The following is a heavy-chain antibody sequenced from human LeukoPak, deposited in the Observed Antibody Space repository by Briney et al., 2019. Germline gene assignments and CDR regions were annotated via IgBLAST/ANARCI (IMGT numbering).Heavy chain of an antibody. CDR2: ISGSGGST. CDR1: GFTFSNYA. J-gene: IGHJ6*02. D-gene: IGHD2-2*01. Sequence: PGESLRISCAASGFTFSNYAMTGVRQAPGKGLEWVSAISGSGGSTYYADFVKGRFTISRDNSKSTLYLQMNSLRAEDTALYYCARYCTGSSCSAGGNYYGMDVWGQGTTVTVSS. CDR3: ARYCTGSSCSAGGNYYGMDV. V-gene: IGHV3-23*01.